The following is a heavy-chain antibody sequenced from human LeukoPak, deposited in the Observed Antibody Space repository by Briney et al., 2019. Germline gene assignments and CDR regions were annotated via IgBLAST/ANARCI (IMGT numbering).Heavy chain of an antibody. CDR1: GGSISSSNW. D-gene: IGHD3-9*01. Sequence: SETLSLTCAVPGGSISSSNWWSWVRQPPGKGLEWIGEIYHSGSTNYNPSLKSRVTISVDKSKNQFSLKLSSVTAADTAVYYCARDFAGYYDILTGYYKRSDAFDIWGQGTMVTVSS. V-gene: IGHV4-4*02. J-gene: IGHJ3*02. CDR3: ARDFAGYYDILTGYYKRSDAFDI. CDR2: IYHSGST.